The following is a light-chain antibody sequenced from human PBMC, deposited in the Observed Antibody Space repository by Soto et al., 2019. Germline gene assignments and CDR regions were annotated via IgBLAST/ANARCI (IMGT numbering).Light chain of an antibody. Sequence: DIQMTQSPSSLSASVGDRVTITCRASQSISSYLNWYQHKQGKAPKLLIYAASTLQSGVPSRFSGSGFATDFTLTISSLQPEDFATYYCQQSFFTLYTFGQGTKLEIK. V-gene: IGKV1-39*01. J-gene: IGKJ2*01. CDR3: QQSFFTLYT. CDR1: QSISSY. CDR2: AAS.